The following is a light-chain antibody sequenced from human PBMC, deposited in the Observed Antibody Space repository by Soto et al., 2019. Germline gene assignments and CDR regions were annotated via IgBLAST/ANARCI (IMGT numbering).Light chain of an antibody. J-gene: IGLJ1*01. CDR1: SSDVGSYDL. V-gene: IGLV2-23*01. CDR2: EDT. CDR3: CSYAGSGTFV. Sequence: QSVLTQPASVSGSPGQSITISCTGTSSDVGSYDLVSWYQQLPGKAPKLMIYEDTKRPSGISTRFSGSKSGNAASLTISGLQAEDEADYYCCSYAGSGTFVFGTGTKLTVL.